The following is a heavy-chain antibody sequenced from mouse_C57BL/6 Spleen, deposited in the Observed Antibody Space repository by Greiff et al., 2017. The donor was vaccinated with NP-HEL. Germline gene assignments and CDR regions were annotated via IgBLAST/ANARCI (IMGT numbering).Heavy chain of an antibody. Sequence: EVQLQQSGPELVKPGASVKISCKASGYSFTGYYMNWVQQSPEKSLEWIGEINPSTGGTTYNQKFKAKATLTVDKSSSTAYMQIKSLTSEDSAVYYCARGITTVVATDFDYWGQGTTLTVSS. J-gene: IGHJ2*01. CDR2: INPSTGGT. V-gene: IGHV1-42*01. CDR1: GYSFTGYY. D-gene: IGHD1-1*01. CDR3: ARGITTVVATDFDY.